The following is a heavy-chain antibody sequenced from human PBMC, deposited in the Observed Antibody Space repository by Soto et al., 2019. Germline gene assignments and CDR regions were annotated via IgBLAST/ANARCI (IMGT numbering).Heavy chain of an antibody. CDR2: ISYDGSDE. CDR3: ARDMIEFYIGAAGHLDY. J-gene: IGHJ4*02. Sequence: PGGSLRLSCAASGFTFSSYAIHWVRQAPGKGLEWVAVISYDGSDEFYADSVKGRFTISRDNSKSTLYLLMNSLRAEDTAVYYCARDMIEFYIGAAGHLDYWGQGTLVTVSS. D-gene: IGHD6-13*01. CDR1: GFTFSSYA. V-gene: IGHV3-30-3*01.